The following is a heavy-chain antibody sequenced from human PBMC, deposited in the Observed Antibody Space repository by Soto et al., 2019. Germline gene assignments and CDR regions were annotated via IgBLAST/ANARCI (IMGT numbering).Heavy chain of an antibody. CDR3: AGDSGYLSMDV. CDR2: IKQDGNDK. V-gene: IGHV3-7*03. D-gene: IGHD5-12*01. CDR1: GFSFSSHW. Sequence: GGSLRLSCAASGFSFSSHWMSWLRQDPGKGLEWVGHIKQDGNDKRCVDSVKGRFTISRDDAKSSVYLQMNSLRAEDTAVYYCAGDSGYLSMDVWGQATTVTVSS. J-gene: IGHJ6*02.